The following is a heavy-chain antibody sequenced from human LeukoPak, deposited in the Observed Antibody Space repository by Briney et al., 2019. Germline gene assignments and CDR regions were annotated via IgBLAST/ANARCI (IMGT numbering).Heavy chain of an antibody. CDR1: GGTFISYA. D-gene: IGHD3-16*02. CDR3: ARDTAGGAIGAFDY. CDR2: TFPIFGTA. Sequence: SVKVSCKASGGTFISYAISWARQAPGQGLEWMGGTFPIFGTANYAQKFQGRVTITADKSTSTAYMELSSLRSEDTAVYYCARDTAGGAIGAFDYWGQGTLVTVSS. V-gene: IGHV1-69*06. J-gene: IGHJ4*02.